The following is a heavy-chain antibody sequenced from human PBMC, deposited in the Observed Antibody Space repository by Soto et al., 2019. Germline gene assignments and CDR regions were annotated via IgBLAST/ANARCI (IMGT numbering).Heavy chain of an antibody. V-gene: IGHV2-5*02. J-gene: IGHJ5*02. CDR2: VYWDDDK. CDR1: GVALSTSGMG. D-gene: IGHD2-21*01. CDR3: AHMIEGAFFDP. Sequence: QVTLKEAGPTLVKPTQTLTLTCTFSGVALSTSGMGVGWIRQPPGKALEWLALVYWDDDKRYSPSLKSRLTITKETSKNQVVLTMTYMDPVDTATYYCAHMIEGAFFDPWGQGTLVTVSS.